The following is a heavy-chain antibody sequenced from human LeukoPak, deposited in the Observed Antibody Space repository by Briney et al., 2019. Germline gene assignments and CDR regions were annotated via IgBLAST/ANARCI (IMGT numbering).Heavy chain of an antibody. D-gene: IGHD3-9*01. CDR1: GFAFSSYG. CDR3: TRDLMDYDVSTGLHHYYMDV. CDR2: IRYDGSNQ. J-gene: IGHJ6*02. V-gene: IGHV3-30*02. Sequence: PGGSLRLSCVASGFAFSSYGMHWVRQAPGKGLEWVAFIRYDGSNQYYADSVRGRFTISRDNAKNTLYLQMNTLRVEDTAVYYCTRDLMDYDVSTGLHHYYMDVWGQGTTVTVSS.